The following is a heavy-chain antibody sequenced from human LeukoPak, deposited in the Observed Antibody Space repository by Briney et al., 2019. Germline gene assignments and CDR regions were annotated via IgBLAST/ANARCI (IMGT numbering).Heavy chain of an antibody. J-gene: IGHJ4*02. V-gene: IGHV3-53*01. CDR2: IFRNGDT. CDR3: TRDQMNY. D-gene: IGHD5-24*01. CDR1: EFTVSRNY. Sequence: PGGSLRLSCTASEFTVSRNYMLWVRQAPGKGLEWASLIFRNGDTHYADSVKGRFTISRDTSKNTVSLQMNSLRVEDTAMYYCTRDQMNYWGQGTLVTVSS.